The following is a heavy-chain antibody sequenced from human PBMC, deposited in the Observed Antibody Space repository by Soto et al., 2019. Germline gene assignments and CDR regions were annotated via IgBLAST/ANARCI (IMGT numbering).Heavy chain of an antibody. D-gene: IGHD3-22*01. CDR2: IYYSGGT. V-gene: IGHV4-39*01. CDR1: GDSISRSSYY. Sequence: QLQLQESGPGLVKSSETLSLTCTVSGDSISRSSYYWGWIRQPPGKGLEWIGSIYYSGGTYYNPSLKSRVTISVDTSRIHFSLKLISVTAADTAIYYCARQSYDSSDYFDYWGQGTLVTVSS. CDR3: ARQSYDSSDYFDY. J-gene: IGHJ4*02.